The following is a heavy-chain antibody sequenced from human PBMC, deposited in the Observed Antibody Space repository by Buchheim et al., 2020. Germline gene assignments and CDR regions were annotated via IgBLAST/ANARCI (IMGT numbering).Heavy chain of an antibody. Sequence: QVQLVESGGGVVQPGRSLRLSCAASGFTFSSYAMHWVRQAPGKGLEWVAVISYVGSNKYYADSVKGRFTISRDNSKNTLYLQMNSLRAEDTAVYYCARDDTVESYYFDYWGQGTL. CDR2: ISYVGSNK. CDR3: ARDDTVESYYFDY. J-gene: IGHJ4*02. D-gene: IGHD4-23*01. CDR1: GFTFSSYA. V-gene: IGHV3-30-3*01.